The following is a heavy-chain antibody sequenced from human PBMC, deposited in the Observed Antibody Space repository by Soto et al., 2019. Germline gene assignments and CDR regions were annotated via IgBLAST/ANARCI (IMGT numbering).Heavy chain of an antibody. J-gene: IGHJ6*02. Sequence: LGESLKISCKGSGYSFTSYWIGWVRQMPGKGLEWMGIIYPGDSDTRYSPSFQGQVTISADKSISTAYLQWSSLKASDTAMYYCASPVLQPPGRSYYYSGMDVWGQGTTVTVYS. D-gene: IGHD4-4*01. CDR2: IYPGDSDT. CDR3: ASPVLQPPGRSYYYSGMDV. CDR1: GYSFTSYW. V-gene: IGHV5-51*01.